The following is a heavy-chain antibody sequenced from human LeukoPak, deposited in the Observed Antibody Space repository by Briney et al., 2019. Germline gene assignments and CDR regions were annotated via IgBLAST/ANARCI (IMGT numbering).Heavy chain of an antibody. CDR1: GYTFTSYD. CDR3: ARGGRLRYFDWLSRGGYDYYYYYGMDV. D-gene: IGHD3-9*01. J-gene: IGHJ6*02. CDR2: MNPNSGNA. V-gene: IGHV1-8*01. Sequence: ASVKVSCKASGYTFTSYDINWVRQATGQGLEWMGWMNPNSGNAGYAQKFQGRVTMTRNTSISTAYMELSSLRSEDTAVYYCARGGRLRYFDWLSRGGYDYYYYYGMDVWGQGTTVTVSS.